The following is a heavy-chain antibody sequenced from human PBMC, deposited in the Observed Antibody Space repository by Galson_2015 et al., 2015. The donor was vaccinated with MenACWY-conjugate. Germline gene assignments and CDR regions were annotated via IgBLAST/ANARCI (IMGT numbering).Heavy chain of an antibody. CDR2: ISHDGSNK. CDR3: ARDGPIPEESQTATIHLFDY. CDR1: GFTFSSYA. Sequence: SLRLSCAASGFTFSSYAVHWVRQAPGKGLEWVAVISHDGSNKYYADSVKGRFTISRDNSKNTVFLQMNSLRAEDTAVYYCARDGPIPEESQTATIHLFDYWGQGTLVTVSS. D-gene: IGHD5-24*01. V-gene: IGHV3-30*04. J-gene: IGHJ4*02.